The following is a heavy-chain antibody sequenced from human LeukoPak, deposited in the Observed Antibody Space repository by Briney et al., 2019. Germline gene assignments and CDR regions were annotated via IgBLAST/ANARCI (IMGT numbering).Heavy chain of an antibody. Sequence: ASVKVSCEASGYTFTNYGISWVRQAPGQGLEWMGWISAYNGNTNYAQKLQGRVTMTTDTSTSTAYMELRSLRSDDTAVYYCARETYNWKWFDYWGQGTLVTVSS. CDR3: ARETYNWKWFDY. D-gene: IGHD1-1*01. J-gene: IGHJ4*02. V-gene: IGHV1-18*01. CDR1: GYTFTNYG. CDR2: ISAYNGNT.